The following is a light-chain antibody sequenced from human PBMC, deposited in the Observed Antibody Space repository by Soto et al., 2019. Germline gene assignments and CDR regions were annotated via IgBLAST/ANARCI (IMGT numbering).Light chain of an antibody. CDR3: QQSNNWPKT. Sequence: EIVMTQSPDTLSVSPGETATLSSRASQSVGSNLAWYQQKPGQAPRLLISDASTRAAGLPARFSGSGSGTEFTLTISSLQSEDFAVYYCQQSNNWPKTFGQGTKVEIK. CDR1: QSVGSN. V-gene: IGKV3-15*01. CDR2: DAS. J-gene: IGKJ1*01.